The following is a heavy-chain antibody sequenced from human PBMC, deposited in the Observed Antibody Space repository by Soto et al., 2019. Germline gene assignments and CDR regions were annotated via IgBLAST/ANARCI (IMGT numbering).Heavy chain of an antibody. CDR2: INPNSGNI. CDR3: ASGRASGIYYLLDX. V-gene: IGHV1-8*01. Sequence: ASVKVSCKASGNTFTSYDINWVRQATGHGLEWMGWINPNSGNIGYAKKFQGRVTMTRDTAIRTAYMEVSRLRSDDTAVYYCASGRASGIYYLLDXWGQGTLVTVSX. D-gene: IGHD3-10*01. J-gene: IGHJ4*02. CDR1: GNTFTSYD.